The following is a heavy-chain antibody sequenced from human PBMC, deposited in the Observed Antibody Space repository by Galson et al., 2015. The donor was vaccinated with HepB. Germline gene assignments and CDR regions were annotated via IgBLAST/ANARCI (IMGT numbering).Heavy chain of an antibody. CDR1: GYTFTSYA. J-gene: IGHJ4*02. V-gene: IGHV7-4-1*02. D-gene: IGHD6-19*01. Sequence: SVKVSCKASGYTFTSYAMNWVRQAPGRGLEWMGWINTNTGNPTYAQGFTGRFVFSLDTSVSTAYLQISSLKAEDTAVYYCARDYYSSGWPSGYYFDYWGQGTLVTVSS. CDR2: INTNTGNP. CDR3: ARDYYSSGWPSGYYFDY.